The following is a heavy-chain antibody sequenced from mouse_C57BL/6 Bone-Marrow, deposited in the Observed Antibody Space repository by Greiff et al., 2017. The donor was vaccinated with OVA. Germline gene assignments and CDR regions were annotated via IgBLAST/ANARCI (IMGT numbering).Heavy chain of an antibody. CDR3: AREGIYYYGSSHFDY. CDR2: IDPSDSYT. CDR1: GYTFTSYW. V-gene: IGHV1-50*01. D-gene: IGHD1-1*01. Sequence: QVQLQQPGAELVKPGASVKLSCKASGYTFTSYWMQWVKQRPGQGLEWIGEIDPSDSYTNYNQKFKGKATLTVDTSSSTAYMQLSSLTSEDSAVYYCAREGIYYYGSSHFDYWGQGTTLTVSS. J-gene: IGHJ2*01.